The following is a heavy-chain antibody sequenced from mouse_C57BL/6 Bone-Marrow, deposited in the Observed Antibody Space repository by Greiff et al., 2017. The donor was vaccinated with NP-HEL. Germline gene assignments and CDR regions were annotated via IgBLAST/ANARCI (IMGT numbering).Heavy chain of an antibody. J-gene: IGHJ2*01. CDR1: GYTFTDYY. CDR3: ASSSITTVVAGFDY. V-gene: IGHV1-26*01. D-gene: IGHD1-1*01. CDR2: INPNNGGT. Sequence: VQLQQPGPELVKPGASVKISCKASGYTFTDYYMNWVKQSHGKSLEWIGDINPNNGGTSYNQKFKGKATLTVDKSSSTAYMELRSLTSEDSAVYYCASSSITTVVAGFDYWGQGTTLTVSS.